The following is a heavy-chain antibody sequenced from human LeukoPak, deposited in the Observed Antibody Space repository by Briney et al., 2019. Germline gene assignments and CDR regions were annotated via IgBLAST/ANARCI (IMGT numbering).Heavy chain of an antibody. V-gene: IGHV3-74*01. CDR3: ARDRTYYDYVWGSSDSNYYMDV. D-gene: IGHD3-16*01. CDR2: INTDGSST. Sequence: GGSLRLSCAASGFTFSSYWMHWVRQAPGKGLVWVSRINTDGSSTSYADSVKGRFTISRDNAKNTLYLQMNSLRAEDTAVYYCARDRTYYDYVWGSSDSNYYMDVWGKGTTVTVSS. CDR1: GFTFSSYW. J-gene: IGHJ6*03.